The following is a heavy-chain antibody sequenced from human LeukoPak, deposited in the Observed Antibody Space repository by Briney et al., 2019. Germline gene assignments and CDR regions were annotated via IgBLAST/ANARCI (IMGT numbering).Heavy chain of an antibody. J-gene: IGHJ3*01. V-gene: IGHV3-33*01. D-gene: IGHD3-22*01. Sequence: PGRSLRLSCAASGFTFSSYGMHWVRQAPGKGLEWVAVIWYDGSNKYYADSVKGRFTISRDNSKNTLYLQMNSLRAEDTAVYYCARDGYYYDSSGPSHWGQGTMVTVSS. CDR1: GFTFSSYG. CDR2: IWYDGSNK. CDR3: ARDGYYYDSSGPSH.